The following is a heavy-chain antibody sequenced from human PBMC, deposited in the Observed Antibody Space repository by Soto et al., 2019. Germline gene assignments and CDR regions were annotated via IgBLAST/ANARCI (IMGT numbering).Heavy chain of an antibody. J-gene: IGHJ3*02. CDR2: ITDSGGGT. V-gene: IGHV3-23*01. D-gene: IGHD4-17*01. CDR3: AKELSHAVTDGLTI. CDR1: AFTFSNYA. Sequence: EVQLLESGGDLVQPGGSLRLSCVDSAFTFSNYAMSWVRQAPGKGLEWVSGITDSGGGTYYADSVKGRFTISRDSSKNKIYLQMNSPRAEDTAVYYWAKELSHAVTDGLTIWGKGTMVTVSS.